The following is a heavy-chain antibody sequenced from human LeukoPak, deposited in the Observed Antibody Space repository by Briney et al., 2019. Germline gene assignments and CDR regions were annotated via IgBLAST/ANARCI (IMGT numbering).Heavy chain of an antibody. V-gene: IGHV4-39*07. D-gene: IGHD3-10*01. CDR1: GGSISSSSYY. CDR2: IYYSGST. CDR3: ARESYIYGSGSHDAFDI. Sequence: SETLSLTCTVSGGSISSSSYYWGWIRQPPGKGLEWIGSIYYSGSTNYNPSLKSRVTMSVDTSKNQFSLKLSSVTAADTAAYYCARESYIYGSGSHDAFDIWGQGTMVTVSS. J-gene: IGHJ3*02.